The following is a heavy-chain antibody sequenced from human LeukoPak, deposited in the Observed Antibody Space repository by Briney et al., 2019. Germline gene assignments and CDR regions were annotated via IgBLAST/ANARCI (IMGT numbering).Heavy chain of an antibody. CDR3: ARSVVVPAAMNGMDV. D-gene: IGHD2-2*01. V-gene: IGHV3-7*01. J-gene: IGHJ6*02. CDR2: IKQDGSEK. CDR1: GFTFSSYW. Sequence: PGGSLRLSCAASGFTFSSYWMSWVRQAPGKGLEWVANIKQDGSEKYYVDSVKGRFTISRDNAKNSLYLQMNSLRAEDTAAYYCARSVVVPAAMNGMDVWGQGTTVTVSS.